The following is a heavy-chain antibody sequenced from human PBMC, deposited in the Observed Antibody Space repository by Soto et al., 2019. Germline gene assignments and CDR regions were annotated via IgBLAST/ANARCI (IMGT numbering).Heavy chain of an antibody. D-gene: IGHD6-19*01. CDR2: MNPNTGNT. CDR3: ARFTSGWSFDY. CDR1: GYTFTSYE. J-gene: IGHJ4*02. Sequence: QVQLVQSGAGVKKPGASVKVSCKTSGYTFTSYEINWMRQATGQGLEWLGWMNPNTGNTGYAQKFKGRVTMTRNTSINTAYMELSSLRSDDTAVYYCARFTSGWSFDYWGQGTLVTVSS. V-gene: IGHV1-8*01.